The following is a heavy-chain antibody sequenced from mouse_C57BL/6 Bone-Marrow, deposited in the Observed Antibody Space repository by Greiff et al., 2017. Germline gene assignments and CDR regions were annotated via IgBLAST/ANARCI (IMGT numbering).Heavy chain of an antibody. CDR3: ARKYYGSSCLAY. CDR2: IYPGSGST. CDR1: GYTFPSYW. J-gene: IGHJ3*01. Sequence: QVQLQQSGAELVKPGASLKMSCKASGYTFPSYWITWVKQRPGQGLEWIGDIYPGSGSTNYNEKFKSKATLTVDTSSSTAYMQLSSLTSEDSAVYYCARKYYGSSCLAYWGQGTLVTVSA. D-gene: IGHD1-1*01. V-gene: IGHV1-55*01.